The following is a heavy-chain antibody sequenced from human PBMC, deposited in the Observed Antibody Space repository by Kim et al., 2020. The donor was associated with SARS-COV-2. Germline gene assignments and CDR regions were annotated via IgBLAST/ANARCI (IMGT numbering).Heavy chain of an antibody. CDR2: ISSSSSTI. Sequence: GGSLRLSCAASGFTFSSYSMNWVRQAPGKGLEWVSYISSSSSTIYYADSVKGRFTISRDNAKNSLYLQMNSLRDEDTAVYYCARDVPSPPGYDFWSGYYFDYWGQGTLVTVSS. J-gene: IGHJ4*02. V-gene: IGHV3-48*02. D-gene: IGHD3-3*01. CDR1: GFTFSSYS. CDR3: ARDVPSPPGYDFWSGYYFDY.